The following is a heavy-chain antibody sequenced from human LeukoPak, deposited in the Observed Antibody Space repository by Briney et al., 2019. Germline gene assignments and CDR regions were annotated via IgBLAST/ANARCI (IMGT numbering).Heavy chain of an antibody. Sequence: SVKVSCKASGGTFSSYAISWVRQAPGQGLEWMGGIIPIFGTANYAQKFQGRVTITTDESTSTAYMELSRLRSDDTAVYYCARDFLTGYYTYNWFDPWGQGTLVTVSS. V-gene: IGHV1-69*05. CDR2: IIPIFGTA. CDR1: GGTFSSYA. D-gene: IGHD3-9*01. J-gene: IGHJ5*02. CDR3: ARDFLTGYYTYNWFDP.